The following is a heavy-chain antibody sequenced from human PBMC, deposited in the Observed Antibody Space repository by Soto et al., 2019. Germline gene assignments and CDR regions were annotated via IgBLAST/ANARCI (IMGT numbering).Heavy chain of an antibody. J-gene: IGHJ4*02. CDR1: GYIFTSYY. D-gene: IGHD3-10*01. Sequence: ASVKVSCKASGYIFTSYYIHWVRQAPGQGLEWMGWINPFDGSKMFAQSFQGRVTMTRDTSTSTVYMEVSSLRSEDTAVYYCSRVDPGETSPFDHWGQGTLVTVSS. CDR3: SRVDPGETSPFDH. V-gene: IGHV1-46*03. CDR2: INPFDGSK.